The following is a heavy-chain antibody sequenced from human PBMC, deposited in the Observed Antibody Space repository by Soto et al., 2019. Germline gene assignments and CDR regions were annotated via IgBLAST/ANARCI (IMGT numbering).Heavy chain of an antibody. Sequence: GESLKISCTGSGYSFSTYWIAWVRQMPGKGLEWIVIIYPGDSDTRYSPSFQGQVTISADKSTKTAYLQWSSLKASDTAIYYCARLPKVLWFGALTSRAYYFNYGGPGTLVTVSS. CDR1: GYSFSTYW. V-gene: IGHV5-51*01. J-gene: IGHJ4*02. CDR2: IYPGDSDT. D-gene: IGHD3-10*01. CDR3: ARLPKVLWFGALTSRAYYFNY.